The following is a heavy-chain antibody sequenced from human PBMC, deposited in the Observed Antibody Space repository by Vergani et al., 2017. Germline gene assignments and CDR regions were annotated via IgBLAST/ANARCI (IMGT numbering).Heavy chain of an antibody. CDR1: GYTFTDHY. V-gene: IGHV1-69-2*01. CDR3: ATPQAVTTRGMEV. D-gene: IGHD4-17*01. J-gene: IGHJ6*02. Sequence: EVQLVQSGAEVKKPGATMKISCKVSGYTFTDHYMHWVKQAPGKGREWMGLVDPEDGETIYAETFKGRVTIDADTSTDTAHLELSSLRSEDTAVYYCATPQAVTTRGMEVWGQGTTVIVSS. CDR2: VDPEDGET.